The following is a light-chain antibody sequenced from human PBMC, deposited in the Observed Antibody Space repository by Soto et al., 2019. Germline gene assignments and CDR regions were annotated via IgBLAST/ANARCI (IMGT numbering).Light chain of an antibody. CDR3: QQYHIYSWT. J-gene: IGKJ1*01. CDR1: QDIGTW. V-gene: IGKV1-5*03. Sequence: DIQMTQPPSTLSASVGDRVTITCRASQDIGTWLAWYQQKPEKAPKVLIYRASHLESGVPSRFSASGSGTEFSLTINSLQADDFATYYCQQYHIYSWTFGQGTKVDIK. CDR2: RAS.